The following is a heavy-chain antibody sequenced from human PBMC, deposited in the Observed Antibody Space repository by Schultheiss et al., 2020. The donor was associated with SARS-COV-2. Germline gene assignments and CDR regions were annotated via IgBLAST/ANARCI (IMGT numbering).Heavy chain of an antibody. V-gene: IGHV1-8*02. D-gene: IGHD3-16*01. J-gene: IGHJ4*02. CDR2: MNPNSGNT. CDR3: ARSKPTYSYAYLDY. CDR1: GYTFTSYG. Sequence: ASVKVSCKASGYTFTSYGISWVRQAPGQGLEWMGWMNPNSGNTAYAQKFQGRVNMTRNTSISTAYMDLRSLRSDDTAVYYCARSKPTYSYAYLDYWGQGTLVTVSS.